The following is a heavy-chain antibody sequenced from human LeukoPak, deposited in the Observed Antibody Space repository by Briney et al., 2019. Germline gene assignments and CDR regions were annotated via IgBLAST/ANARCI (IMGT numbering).Heavy chain of an antibody. J-gene: IGHJ4*02. D-gene: IGHD4-17*01. CDR1: GFTFSSYE. V-gene: IGHV3-48*03. CDR3: AREAYGDYEYYFDY. Sequence: GGSLRLSCAASGFTFSSYEMNWVRQAPGKGLEWVSYISSGGNTIYYADSVKGRFTISRDNAKNSLYLQMNSLRAEDTALYYCAREAYGDYEYYFDYWGQGTLVTVSS. CDR2: ISSGGNTI.